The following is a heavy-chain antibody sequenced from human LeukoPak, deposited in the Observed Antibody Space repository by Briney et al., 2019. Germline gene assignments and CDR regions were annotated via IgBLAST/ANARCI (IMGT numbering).Heavy chain of an antibody. Sequence: QPGGSLRLSCAASGFTFSSYAMHWVRQAPGKGLEWVAVISYDGSNKYYADSVKGRFTISRDNSKNTLFLQMNSLRTEDTAVYFCARWGNDYSQFDSWGQGTLVTVS. CDR2: ISYDGSNK. V-gene: IGHV3-30-3*01. CDR1: GFTFSSYA. J-gene: IGHJ4*02. CDR3: ARWGNDYSQFDS. D-gene: IGHD4-11*01.